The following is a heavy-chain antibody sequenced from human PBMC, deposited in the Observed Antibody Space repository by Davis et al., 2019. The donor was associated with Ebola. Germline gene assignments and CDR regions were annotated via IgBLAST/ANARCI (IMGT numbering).Heavy chain of an antibody. J-gene: IGHJ6*02. CDR3: ARDGAVPGTEIYYYYGMDV. D-gene: IGHD6-19*01. CDR1: GGSFSGYY. V-gene: IGHV4-59*01. Sequence: SETLSLTCAVYGGSFSGYYWSWIRQPPGKGLARIGSIYYSGSTNYNPSLKSRVTISVDTSKNQFSLKLSSVTAADTAVYYCARDGAVPGTEIYYYYGMDVWGQGTTVTVSS. CDR2: IYYSGST.